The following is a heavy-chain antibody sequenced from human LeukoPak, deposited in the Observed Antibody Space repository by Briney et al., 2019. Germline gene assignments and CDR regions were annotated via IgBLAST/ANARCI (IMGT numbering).Heavy chain of an antibody. D-gene: IGHD2-2*01. V-gene: IGHV1-24*01. CDR1: GYTLTELS. J-gene: IGHJ6*02. Sequence: GASVKVSCKVSGYTLTELSMHWVRQAPGKGLEWMGGFDPGDGETTYAQKFQGRVTMTEDTSTDTAYMELSSLRSEDTAVYYCATSGKVVVVPAASYYYYGMDVWGQGTTVTVSS. CDR2: FDPGDGET. CDR3: ATSGKVVVVPAASYYYYGMDV.